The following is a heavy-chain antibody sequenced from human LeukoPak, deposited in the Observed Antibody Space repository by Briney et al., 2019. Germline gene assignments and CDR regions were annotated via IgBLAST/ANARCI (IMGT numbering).Heavy chain of an antibody. CDR3: ARTPGITVGHFDY. V-gene: IGHV5-51*01. CDR2: IYPGDSDP. D-gene: IGHD6-19*01. Sequence: GESLKISCQGSGYTFTNYWIGWVRQMPGKGLEWMGPIYPGDSDPRYSPSFQGQVTIPADKSINTAYLQWSSLKASDTAMYYCARTPGITVGHFDYWGQGTLVTVSS. CDR1: GYTFTNYW. J-gene: IGHJ4*02.